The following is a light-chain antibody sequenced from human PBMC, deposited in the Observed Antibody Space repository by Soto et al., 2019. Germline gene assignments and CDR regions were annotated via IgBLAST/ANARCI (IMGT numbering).Light chain of an antibody. V-gene: IGKV3-15*01. J-gene: IGKJ3*01. CDR3: QQYNNWPPFT. CDR1: QNIRSN. Sequence: EIVMTQSPGTLSVSPGARAPLSCRARQNIRSNLAWYQQQPGQAPRLLIYETSIRAPGIPARFSGSGSGTEFTLTISSLQSEDFAVYHCQQYNNWPPFTFGPGTKVDIK. CDR2: ETS.